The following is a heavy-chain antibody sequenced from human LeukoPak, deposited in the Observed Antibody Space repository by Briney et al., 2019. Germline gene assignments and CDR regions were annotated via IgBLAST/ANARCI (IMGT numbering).Heavy chain of an antibody. V-gene: IGHV3-53*01. CDR1: GFTVSSNY. D-gene: IGHD6-13*01. J-gene: IGHJ4*02. CDR2: IYSGGST. Sequence: GSLRLSCAASGFTVSSNYMSWVRQAPGKGLEWVSVIYSGGSTYYADSVKGRFTISRDNSKNTLYLQMNSLRAEDTAVYYCASYAAAGKIDYWGQGTLVTVSS. CDR3: ASYAAAGKIDY.